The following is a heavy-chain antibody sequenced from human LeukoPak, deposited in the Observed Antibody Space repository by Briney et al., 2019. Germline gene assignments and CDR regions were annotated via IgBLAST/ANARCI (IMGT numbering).Heavy chain of an antibody. CDR1: GFTFNDYV. CDR3: AKDIGGSDN. Sequence: GGSLRLSCAASGFTFNDYVMHWVRQAPGKGLEWVSGISWNSGSIGYADSVKGRFTISRDNAKNSLYLQMNSLRVEDTALYYCAKDIGGSDNWGQGTLVTVSS. CDR2: ISWNSGSI. D-gene: IGHD3-16*01. V-gene: IGHV3-9*01. J-gene: IGHJ4*02.